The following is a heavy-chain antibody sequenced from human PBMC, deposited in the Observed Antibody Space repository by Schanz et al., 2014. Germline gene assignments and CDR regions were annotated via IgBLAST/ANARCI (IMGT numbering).Heavy chain of an antibody. Sequence: EVQLVESGGGLAQPGGSLRLSCAASGITFSGYSMNWVRQAPGKGLEWVSYISGSSSTKYYADSVKGRFTISRDNAKNSVYLQMNTLRAEDTAIYFCARDVYRSGRPFDLWGQGTLVTVSS. V-gene: IGHV3-48*04. CDR3: ARDVYRSGRPFDL. D-gene: IGHD5-18*01. J-gene: IGHJ5*02. CDR2: ISGSSSTK. CDR1: GITFSGYS.